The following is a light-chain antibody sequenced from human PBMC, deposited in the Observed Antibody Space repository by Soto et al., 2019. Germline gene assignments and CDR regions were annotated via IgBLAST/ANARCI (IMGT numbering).Light chain of an antibody. Sequence: DIVLTQSPGTLSASPGERATLSCRASQSVSSNYLAWYQQKPGQAPRLLIYGASSRATGVTDSFSASGSGTDFTLTISRLEPEDFAEYYYQQYGGSPATFGGGTKVEI. CDR3: QQYGGSPAT. CDR2: GAS. V-gene: IGKV3-20*01. CDR1: QSVSSNY. J-gene: IGKJ4*01.